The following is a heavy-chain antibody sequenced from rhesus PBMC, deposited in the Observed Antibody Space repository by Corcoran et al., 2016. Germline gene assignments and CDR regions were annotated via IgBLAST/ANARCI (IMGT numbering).Heavy chain of an antibody. CDR2: IYYSGSS. CDR3: ARGSIAADPGSDY. Sequence: QVQLQESGPGLVKPSETLSLTCAVSGYSISSGYGWSWIRQPPGKGLKWIGYIYYSGSSSYSPSFKRRVTSSIDTSKNQFSLKLSSVTAADTAVYYCARGSIAADPGSDYWGQGVLVTVSS. J-gene: IGHJ4*01. V-gene: IGHV4-127*01. CDR1: GYSISSGYG. D-gene: IGHD6-19*01.